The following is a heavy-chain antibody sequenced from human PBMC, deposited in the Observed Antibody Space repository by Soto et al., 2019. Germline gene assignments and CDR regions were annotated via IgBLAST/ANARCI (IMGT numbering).Heavy chain of an antibody. J-gene: IGHJ4*02. CDR3: ARAQDSSGKPFGY. V-gene: IGHV1-3*01. Sequence: ASVKVSCKASGGTFSSYRINWVRQAPGQRLEWMGWINAGNGNTKYSQKFQGRVTITRDTSASTAYMELSSLRSEDTAVYYCARAQDSSGKPFGYWGQGTLVTVSS. D-gene: IGHD3-22*01. CDR1: GGTFSSYR. CDR2: INAGNGNT.